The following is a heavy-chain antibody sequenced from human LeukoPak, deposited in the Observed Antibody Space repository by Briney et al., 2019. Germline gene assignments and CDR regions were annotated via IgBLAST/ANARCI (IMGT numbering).Heavy chain of an antibody. V-gene: IGHV4-39*01. D-gene: IGHD6-19*01. Sequence: MSSETLSLTCTVSGGSISSSSYYWGWIRQPPGKGLEWIGSIYYSGSTYYNPSLKSRVTISVDTSKNQFSLKLSSVTAADTAVYYCHIAVAGTEDYWGQGTLVTVSS. CDR3: HIAVAGTEDY. CDR1: GGSISSSSYY. J-gene: IGHJ4*02. CDR2: IYYSGST.